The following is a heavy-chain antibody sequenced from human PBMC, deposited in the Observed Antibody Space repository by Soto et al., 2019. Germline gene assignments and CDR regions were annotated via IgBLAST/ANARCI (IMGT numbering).Heavy chain of an antibody. CDR3: ASIYGDLPLFDY. Sequence: QVQLVQSGAEVKKPGASVKDSCKASGYTFTSYAMHWVRQSPGQRLEWMGWINAGNGNTKYSQKFQGRVTITRDTSASTAYMELSSLRSEDTAVYYCASIYGDLPLFDYWGQGTLVTVSS. J-gene: IGHJ4*02. D-gene: IGHD4-17*01. CDR1: GYTFTSYA. CDR2: INAGNGNT. V-gene: IGHV1-3*01.